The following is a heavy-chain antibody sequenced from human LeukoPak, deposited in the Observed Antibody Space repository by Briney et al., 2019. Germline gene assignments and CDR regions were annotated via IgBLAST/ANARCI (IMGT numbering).Heavy chain of an antibody. J-gene: IGHJ3*02. CDR2: IYYSGST. V-gene: IGHV4-59*08. Sequence: PSETLRLSCTASGVSFSGYYLSWIRQPPGKGLEWIGYIYYSGSTNYNPSLKSRVTISVDTSKNQFSLKLSSVTAADTAVYYCARRLYSFDSFHISGQRTMVTVSS. CDR3: ARRLYSFDSFHI. D-gene: IGHD2-2*02. CDR1: GVSFSGYY.